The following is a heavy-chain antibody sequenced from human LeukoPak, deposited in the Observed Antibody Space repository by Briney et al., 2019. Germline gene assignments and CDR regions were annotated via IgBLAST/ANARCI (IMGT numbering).Heavy chain of an antibody. CDR1: GFTFSSYS. CDR3: ARDSAVVVVPAAIWFDP. D-gene: IGHD2-2*02. V-gene: IGHV3-21*01. J-gene: IGHJ5*02. Sequence: GGSLRLSCAASGFTFSSYSMNWVRQSPGKGLEWVSSISSSSSYIYYAASVKGRFTISRDNAKNSLYLQMNSLRAEDTAVYYCARDSAVVVVPAAIWFDPWGQGTLVTVSS. CDR2: ISSSSSYI.